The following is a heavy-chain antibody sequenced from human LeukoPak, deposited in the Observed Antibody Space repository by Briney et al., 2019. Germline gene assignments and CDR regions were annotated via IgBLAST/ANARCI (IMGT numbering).Heavy chain of an antibody. V-gene: IGHV4-30-2*01. CDR1: GGSISSGGYS. Sequence: SQTLSLTCAVSGGSISSGGYSWSWIRQPQGKGLEWIGYIYHSGSTYYNPSLKSRVTISVDRSKNQFSLKLSSVTAADTAVYYCAASYYYGSGSAVDAFDIWGQGTMVTVSS. D-gene: IGHD3-10*01. CDR3: AASYYYGSGSAVDAFDI. J-gene: IGHJ3*02. CDR2: IYHSGST.